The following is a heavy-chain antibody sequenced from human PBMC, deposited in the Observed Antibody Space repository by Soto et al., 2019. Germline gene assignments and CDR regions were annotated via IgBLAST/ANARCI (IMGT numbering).Heavy chain of an antibody. CDR1: SGSISSSNW. D-gene: IGHD6-13*01. CDR3: AIDKRSGIADVRYYFDY. V-gene: IGHV4-4*02. CDR2: IYHNGST. J-gene: IGHJ4*02. Sequence: QVQLQESGPGLVKPSGTLSLTCAVSSGSISSSNWWSWVRQPPGKRLEWIGEIYHNGSTNYNPSLKSRVTISVDKSKNQFCLQLSSVTAADTAVYYCAIDKRSGIADVRYYFDYWGQGTLVTVSS.